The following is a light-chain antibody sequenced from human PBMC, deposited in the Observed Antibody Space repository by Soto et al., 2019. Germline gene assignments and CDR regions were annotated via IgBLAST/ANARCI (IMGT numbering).Light chain of an antibody. CDR2: GAS. Sequence: EIVMTQSPATLSVSPGERATLSCRASQSVSSNLAWYQQKPGQAPRLLIYGASTRATGIPARFSGSGSGTECTLTISSLQSEDFAVYYCQQYNNWTPYTFGQGTKLEI. CDR1: QSVSSN. J-gene: IGKJ2*01. V-gene: IGKV3-15*01. CDR3: QQYNNWTPYT.